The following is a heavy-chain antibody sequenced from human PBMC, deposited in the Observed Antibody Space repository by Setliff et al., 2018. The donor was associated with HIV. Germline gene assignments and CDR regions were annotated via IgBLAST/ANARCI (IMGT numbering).Heavy chain of an antibody. CDR3: ARVRNGYYFQRLDYYYMDV. CDR2: ITHSGST. CDR1: GGSFSDYS. J-gene: IGHJ6*03. V-gene: IGHV4-34*01. Sequence: SETLSLTCAVYGGSFSDYSCNWIRQTPERGLEWVAEITHSGSTNYNPSLRGRVTMTLGTSKNHFSLNLRSVTAADTAFYYCARVRNGYYFQRLDYYYMDVWGKGTTVTVSS. D-gene: IGHD3-22*01.